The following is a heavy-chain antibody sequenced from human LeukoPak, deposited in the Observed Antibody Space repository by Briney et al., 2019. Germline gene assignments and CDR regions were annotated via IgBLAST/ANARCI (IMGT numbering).Heavy chain of an antibody. CDR2: IYHSGST. J-gene: IGHJ3*02. CDR1: GYSISSGYY. V-gene: IGHV4-38-2*02. Sequence: SETLSLTCTVSGYSISSGYYWGWIRQPPGKGLEWIGSIYHSGSTYYNPSLKNRVTISVDTSKSQFSLKLSSVTAADTAVYYCARHKYSSGWPPEGAFDIWGQGTMVTVSS. CDR3: ARHKYSSGWPPEGAFDI. D-gene: IGHD6-19*01.